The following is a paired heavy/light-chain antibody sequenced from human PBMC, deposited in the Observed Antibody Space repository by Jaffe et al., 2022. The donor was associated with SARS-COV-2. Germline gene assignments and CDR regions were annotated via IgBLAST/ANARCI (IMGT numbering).Heavy chain of an antibody. CDR3: CSGSYYP. CDR2: INSGSSTI. D-gene: IGHD3-10*02. CDR1: GFNFGSFS. V-gene: IGHV3-48*01. J-gene: IGHJ5*02. Sequence: EVQLVESGGSLVQPGGSLRLSCAASGFNFGSFSMHWVRQAPGKGLEWLSYINSGSSTIYYADSVKGRFTISRDNAKNSLYLQMNSLRAEDTAVYYCCSGSYYPWGQGTLVTVSS.
Light chain of an antibody. CDR1: TSNIGDNY. V-gene: IGLV1-51*02. J-gene: IGLJ3*02. CDR3: GTWDSSLNAGV. CDR2: ENN. Sequence: QSVLTQPPSVSAAPGQKVTIACSGSTSNIGDNYVCWFQQLPGTAPKFLIHENNKRPSGIPDRFSGSKSGTSATLGISGLQAGDEADYYCGTWDSSLNAGVFGGGTKLTVL.